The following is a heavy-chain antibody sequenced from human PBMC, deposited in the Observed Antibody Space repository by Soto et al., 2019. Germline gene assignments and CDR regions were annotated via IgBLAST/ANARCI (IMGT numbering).Heavy chain of an antibody. CDR3: ARRRGXLDY. Sequence: PSETLSLTCTVSGGSISSYYWSWIRQPPGKGLEWIGYIYYDGSTTYNPSLKSRVTVSVDTSKNQFSLKLTSVTAADTAVYYCARRRGXLDYWGQGTLVTVSS. V-gene: IGHV4-59*08. J-gene: IGHJ4*02. CDR1: GGSISSYY. CDR2: IYYDGST.